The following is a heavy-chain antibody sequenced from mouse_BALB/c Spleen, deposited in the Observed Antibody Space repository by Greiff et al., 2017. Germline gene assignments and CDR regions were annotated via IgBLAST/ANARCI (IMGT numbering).Heavy chain of an antibody. V-gene: IGHV2-6-5*01. Sequence: QVQLQQSGPGLVAPSQSLSITCTVSGFSLTDYGVSWIRQPPGKGLEWLGVIWGGGSTYYNSAPKSRLSISKDNSKSQVFIKMNSLQTDDTAMYYCAKHDDDEGTGFADWGQGTLVTVAA. J-gene: IGHJ3*01. CDR2: IWGGGST. D-gene: IGHD2-4*01. CDR3: AKHDDDEGTGFAD. CDR1: GFSLTDYG.